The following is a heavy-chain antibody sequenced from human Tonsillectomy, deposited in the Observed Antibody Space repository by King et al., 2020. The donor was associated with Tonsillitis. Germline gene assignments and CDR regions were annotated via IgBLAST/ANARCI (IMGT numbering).Heavy chain of an antibody. D-gene: IGHD3-22*01. V-gene: IGHV1-8*02. J-gene: IGHJ5*02. Sequence: VQLVESGAEVKKPGASVKVSCKASGYTFTSYDINWVRQATGQGLEWMGWMNPNTGNTGYAQKFQGRVTMTRNTSISTSYMEVSSLRSADTAVYYCARGRFDSSGPSFDPGGQGTLVTVSS. CDR2: MNPNTGNT. CDR3: ARGRFDSSGPSFDP. CDR1: GYTFTSYD.